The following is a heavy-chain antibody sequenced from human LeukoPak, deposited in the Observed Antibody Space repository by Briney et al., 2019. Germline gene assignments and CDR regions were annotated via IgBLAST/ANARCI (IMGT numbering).Heavy chain of an antibody. CDR3: ARVGYYSSGPFSYFDY. D-gene: IGHD3-10*01. CDR2: ISYDGSNE. J-gene: IGHJ4*02. Sequence: PGGSLRLSCAASGFTFSRYATHWVRQAPGKGLEWVAVISYDGSNEYYADSVKGRFTISRDSSENTLYLQMNSLRVEDTAVYYCARVGYYSSGPFSYFDYWGQGTLVTVSS. V-gene: IGHV3-30-3*01. CDR1: GFTFSRYA.